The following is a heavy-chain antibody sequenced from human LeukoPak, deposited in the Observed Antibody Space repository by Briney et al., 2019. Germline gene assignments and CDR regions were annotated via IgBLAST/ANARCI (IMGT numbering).Heavy chain of an antibody. J-gene: IGHJ6*03. CDR1: GGSFSGYY. CDR2: INHSGST. Sequence: SETLSLTCAVYGGSFSGYYWSWIRQPPGKGLEWIGEINHSGSTNYNPSLKSRVTISVDTSKKQFSLKLSSVTAADTAVYYCARGSVWGHYYYYMDVWGKGTTVTVSS. D-gene: IGHD3-16*01. V-gene: IGHV4-34*01. CDR3: ARGSVWGHYYYYMDV.